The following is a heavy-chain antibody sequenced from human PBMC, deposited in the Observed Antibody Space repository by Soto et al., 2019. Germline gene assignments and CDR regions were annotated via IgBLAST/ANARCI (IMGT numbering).Heavy chain of an antibody. CDR3: ARDNVQISGTLFGSYYYYYMDV. CDR1: GFTFSSYW. CDR2: IKQDGSEK. Sequence: GGSLRLSCAASGFTFSSYWMSWVRQAPGKGLEWVANIKQDGSEKDYVESVKGRFTISRDNAKNSLYLQMNSLRAEDTAVYYCARDNVQISGTLFGSYYYYYMDVWGKGTTVTVSS. J-gene: IGHJ6*03. V-gene: IGHV3-7*01. D-gene: IGHD1-7*01.